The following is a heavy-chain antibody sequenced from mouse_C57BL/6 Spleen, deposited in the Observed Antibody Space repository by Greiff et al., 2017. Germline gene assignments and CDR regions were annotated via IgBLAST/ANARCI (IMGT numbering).Heavy chain of an antibody. CDR3: TSSYAMDD. Sequence: VQLQESGAELVRPGASVTLSCKASGYTFTDYEMHWVKQTPVHGLEWIGALDPETGGTAYNQKFKGKAILTADKSSSTAYMELRSLTSEDSAVYYCTSSYAMDDWGQGTSGTVSS. V-gene: IGHV1-15*01. CDR1: GYTFTDYE. D-gene: IGHD6-1*01. J-gene: IGHJ4*01. CDR2: LDPETGGT.